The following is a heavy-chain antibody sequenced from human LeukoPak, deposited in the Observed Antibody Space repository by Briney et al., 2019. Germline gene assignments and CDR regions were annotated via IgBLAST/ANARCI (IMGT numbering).Heavy chain of an antibody. CDR3: ASTYGGNSSPLGY. J-gene: IGHJ4*02. CDR1: GYIFITHW. D-gene: IGHD4-23*01. CDR2: IYPGSSET. Sequence: PGESLKISCKGSGYIFITHWIGWVRQMPGKGLEWMGIIYPGSSETTYSPSFQGQVTISADKSISTAYLQWSSLKASDSAMYYCASTYGGNSSPLGYWGQGTLVTVSS. V-gene: IGHV5-51*01.